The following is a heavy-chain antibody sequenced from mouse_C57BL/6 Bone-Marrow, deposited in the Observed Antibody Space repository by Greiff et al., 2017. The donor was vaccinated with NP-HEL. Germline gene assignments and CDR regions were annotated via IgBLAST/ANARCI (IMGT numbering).Heavy chain of an antibody. CDR1: GYTFTSYW. Sequence: QVQLQQPGAELVRPGTSVKLSCKASGYTFTSYWMHWVKQRPGQGLEWIGVIDPSDSYTNYNQKFKGKATLTVDTSSNTAYMQLSSLTSEYSAVDYCANPSIYYGNYWFAYWGQGTLVTVSA. V-gene: IGHV1-59*01. CDR3: ANPSIYYGNYWFAY. CDR2: IDPSDSYT. D-gene: IGHD2-1*01. J-gene: IGHJ3*01.